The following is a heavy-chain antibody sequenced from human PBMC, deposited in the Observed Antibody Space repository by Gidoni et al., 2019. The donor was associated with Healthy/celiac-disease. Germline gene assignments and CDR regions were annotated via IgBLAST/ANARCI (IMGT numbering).Heavy chain of an antibody. CDR1: GYTFPSYG. V-gene: IGHV1-18*04. CDR3: ARARCYATAGPDDAFDI. CDR2: NSAYNCNT. D-gene: IGHD6-13*01. J-gene: IGHJ3*02. Sequence: QVQLVQSGAEVKKPGASVKVSCKASGYTFPSYGISWVRQAPGQGLEWMGWNSAYNCNTNYAQKFQGRVTMTTDTSTSTAYMELRSLRLDDTAVYYCARARCYATAGPDDAFDIWGQGTMVTVSS.